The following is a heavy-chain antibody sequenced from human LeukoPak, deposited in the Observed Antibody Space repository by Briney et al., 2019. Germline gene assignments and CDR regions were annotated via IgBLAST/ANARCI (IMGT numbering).Heavy chain of an antibody. D-gene: IGHD1-26*01. Sequence: PGGSLRLSCAASGFTFRSYWMHWARQAPGKGLVWVSRINTDGGDTIYADSVKGRFTISRDNAKNTLFLQMNSLRAEDTAVYYCARDEKIVGASGQDYWGQGTLVTVSS. J-gene: IGHJ4*02. V-gene: IGHV3-74*01. CDR3: ARDEKIVGASGQDY. CDR1: GFTFRSYW. CDR2: INTDGGDT.